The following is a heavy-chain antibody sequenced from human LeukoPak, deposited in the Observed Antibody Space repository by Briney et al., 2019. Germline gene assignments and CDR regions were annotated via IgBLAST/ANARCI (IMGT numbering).Heavy chain of an antibody. CDR2: ISYEGSKK. V-gene: IGHV3-30*04. Sequence: GGSLRLSCAASGFTFSNYAMHWVRQAPDKGLEWVAVISYEGSKKYYADSVKGRSTISRDNSKHTLFLQMNSLRGEDTAVYGLDVWGQGTTVTVSS. CDR1: GFTFSNYA. CDR3: DV. J-gene: IGHJ6*02.